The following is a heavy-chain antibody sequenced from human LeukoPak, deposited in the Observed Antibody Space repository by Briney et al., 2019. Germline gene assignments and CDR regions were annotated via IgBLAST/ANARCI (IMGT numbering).Heavy chain of an antibody. J-gene: IGHJ4*02. Sequence: SETLSLTCTVSGGSISSSSYYWGWIRQPPGKGLEWIGSIYYSGSTYYNPSLKSRVTISVDTSKNQFSLKLSSVTAADTAVYYCTRGPHIENYYDAGFDYWGQGTLVTVSS. D-gene: IGHD3-16*01. CDR3: TRGPHIENYYDAGFDY. CDR1: GGSISSSSYY. CDR2: IYYSGST. V-gene: IGHV4-39*07.